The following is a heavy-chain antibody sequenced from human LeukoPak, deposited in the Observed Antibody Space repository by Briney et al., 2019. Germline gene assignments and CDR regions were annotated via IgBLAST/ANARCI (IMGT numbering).Heavy chain of an antibody. CDR1: GFTFSSYG. D-gene: IGHD6-13*01. Sequence: GSLRFSCAASGFTFSSYGMSWVRQAPGKGLEWIGYIYYSGRTNYNPSLKSRVTISVDTSKNQFSLKLSSVTAADTAMYYCARRGYSSSRYDPWGQGTLVTVSS. CDR3: ARRGYSSSRYDP. J-gene: IGHJ5*02. CDR2: IYYSGRT. V-gene: IGHV4-59*08.